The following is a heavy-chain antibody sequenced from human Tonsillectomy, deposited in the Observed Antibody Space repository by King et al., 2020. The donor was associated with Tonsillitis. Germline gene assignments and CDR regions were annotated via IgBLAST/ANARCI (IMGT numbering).Heavy chain of an antibody. V-gene: IGHV4-59*01. Sequence: VQLQESGPGLVKPWETLSLKCTVSGDSISSYSWSWIRQPPGSELEWIGHIDNSGSTKYNPSLKSRVTISIDTSKNQFSLNLRFVTAADTAVYYCARDLALSGSYYGLDYWGQGTQVTVSS. J-gene: IGHJ4*02. CDR2: IDNSGST. CDR3: ARDLALSGSYYGLDY. CDR1: GDSISSYS. D-gene: IGHD1-26*01.